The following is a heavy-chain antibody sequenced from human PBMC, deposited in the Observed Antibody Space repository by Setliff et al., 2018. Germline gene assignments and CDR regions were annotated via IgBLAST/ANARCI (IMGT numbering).Heavy chain of an antibody. J-gene: IGHJ3*02. D-gene: IGHD2-21*01. CDR3: ARDTDIVVSRKAFDI. CDR1: GGSISNGSYY. V-gene: IGHV4-61*09. CDR2: IYTSGST. Sequence: PSETLSLTCTVSGGSISNGSYYWSWIRQPAGKGLEWIGHIYTSGSTNYNPSLQSRVTISAETSKNQFSLKVRSVTAEDTAVYYCARDTDIVVSRKAFDIWSQGTMVTVSS.